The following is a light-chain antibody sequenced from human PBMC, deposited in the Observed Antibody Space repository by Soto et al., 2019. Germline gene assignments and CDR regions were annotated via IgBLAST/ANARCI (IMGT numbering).Light chain of an antibody. V-gene: IGKV3-15*01. CDR1: QSVSSN. CDR2: GAS. CDR3: KQYMHWTRT. Sequence: EIVFTQSPATLSLSPGERATLSCRASQSVSSNLAWYQHRPGQATRLLIFGASTRATGVPARFSGGGSGTEFTLNIRRLKSEEFALYYCKQYMHWTRTVGQGTKGDIK. J-gene: IGKJ1*01.